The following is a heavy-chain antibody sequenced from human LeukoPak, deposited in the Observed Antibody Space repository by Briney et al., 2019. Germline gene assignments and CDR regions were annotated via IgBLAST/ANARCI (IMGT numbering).Heavy chain of an antibody. V-gene: IGHV3-11*01. Sequence: GGSLRLSCAASGFTFSDYYMSWVRQAPGKGLEWVSYIDGSSSSINYADSVKGRFTISRDNAKTALYLQMKSLRDEDTAVYYCASKVAFDIWGLGTMVTVSS. CDR1: GFTFSDYY. CDR2: IDGSSSSI. J-gene: IGHJ3*02. CDR3: ASKVAFDI.